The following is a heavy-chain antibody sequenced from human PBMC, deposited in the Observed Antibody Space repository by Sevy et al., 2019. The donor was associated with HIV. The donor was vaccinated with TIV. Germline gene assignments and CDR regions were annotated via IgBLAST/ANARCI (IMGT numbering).Heavy chain of an antibody. V-gene: IGHV3-15*01. Sequence: GGSLRLSCAASGFTFSNAWMSWVRQAPGKGLEWVGRIKSKTDGGTTDYAAPVKGRFTISRDDSKNTLYLQMNSLKTEDTAVYYCTSNRYCSGGSCYSTYYYYYGMDVWGPGTTVTVSS. CDR2: IKSKTDGGTT. D-gene: IGHD2-15*01. CDR1: GFTFSNAW. J-gene: IGHJ6*02. CDR3: TSNRYCSGGSCYSTYYYYYGMDV.